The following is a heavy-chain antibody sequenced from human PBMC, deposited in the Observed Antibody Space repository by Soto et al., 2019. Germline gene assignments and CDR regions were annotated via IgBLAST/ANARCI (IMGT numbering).Heavy chain of an antibody. CDR2: INAGNGNT. D-gene: IGHD4-4*01. CDR1: GYTFTGYY. J-gene: IGHJ4*02. V-gene: IGHV1-3*01. Sequence: ASVKVSCKASGYTFTGYYMHWVRQAPGQRLEWMGWINAGNGNTKYSQKFQGRVTITRDTSASTAYMELSSLRSEDTAVYYCARDRYSNLLFDYWGQGTLVTVSS. CDR3: ARDRYSNLLFDY.